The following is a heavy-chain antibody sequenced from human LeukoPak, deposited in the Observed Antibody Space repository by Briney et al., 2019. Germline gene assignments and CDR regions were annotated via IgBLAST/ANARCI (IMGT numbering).Heavy chain of an antibody. D-gene: IGHD3-9*01. J-gene: IGHJ4*02. Sequence: PSETLSLTCTVSGGSLSNYYWNWIRQPPGKGLEWIAYIYYSGSTNYNPSLKRRVTISLDTSKNQFSLKLSSVTTADTAVYYCARMPDILTGLDSWGQGTLVTVSS. CDR1: GGSLSNYY. V-gene: IGHV4-59*01. CDR3: ARMPDILTGLDS. CDR2: IYYSGST.